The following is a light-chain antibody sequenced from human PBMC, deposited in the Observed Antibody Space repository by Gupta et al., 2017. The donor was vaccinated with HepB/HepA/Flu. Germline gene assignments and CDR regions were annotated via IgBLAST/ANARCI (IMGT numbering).Light chain of an antibody. V-gene: IGKV3-11*01. CDR3: QHRSNWPFT. CDR1: QSVSSY. CDR2: DVS. J-gene: IGKJ4*01. Sequence: EIVLTQSPATLSLSPGDRATLSCRASQSVSSYLAWYQQKPGQAPRLLIYDVSNRATGIPVRFSGSGSGTDFTLTISSLEPEDFAVYCCQHRSNWPFTFGGGTKVEIK.